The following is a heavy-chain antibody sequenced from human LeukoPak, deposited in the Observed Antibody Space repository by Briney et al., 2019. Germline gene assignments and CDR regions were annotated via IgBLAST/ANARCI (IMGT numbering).Heavy chain of an antibody. CDR3: AKLHFWSGYYDY. D-gene: IGHD3-3*02. CDR1: GFTFDDYA. CDR2: ISGDGGTT. J-gene: IGHJ4*02. V-gene: IGHV3-43*02. Sequence: GGSLRLSCAASGFTFDDYAMHWVRQAPGKGLEWVSLISGDGGTTYYADSVKGRFTISRDNSKNSLYLQMNSLRTEDTALYYCAKLHFWSGYYDYWGQGTLVTVSS.